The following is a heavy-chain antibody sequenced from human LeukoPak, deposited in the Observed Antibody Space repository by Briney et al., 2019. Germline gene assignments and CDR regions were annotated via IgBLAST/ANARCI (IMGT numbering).Heavy chain of an antibody. J-gene: IGHJ4*02. Sequence: GGSLRLSRAASGFTFSSYSMNWVRQAPGKGLEWVSSLSRDSKYIYYADSVKGRFTISRDNAKNSVYLQMSSLRAEDTAVYYCARSTSETGNDYWGQGTLVTVSS. CDR2: LSRDSKYI. V-gene: IGHV3-21*01. CDR3: ARSTSETGNDY. D-gene: IGHD3-9*01. CDR1: GFTFSSYS.